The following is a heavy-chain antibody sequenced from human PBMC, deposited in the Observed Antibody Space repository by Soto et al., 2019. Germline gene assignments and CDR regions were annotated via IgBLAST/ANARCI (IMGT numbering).Heavy chain of an antibody. CDR1: GFTFSSYT. CDR2: FSIGGST. Sequence: PGGSLRLSCAASGFTFSSYTMGWVRQGPGKGLGWVAVFSIGGSTHYADSVRGRFTISRDNSKNTLSLQMNSLTAEDTAVYFCAKRRGAGGHFDYWGQGTTVTVSS. CDR3: AKRRGAGGHFDY. V-gene: IGHV3-23*01. J-gene: IGHJ4*03. D-gene: IGHD2-15*01.